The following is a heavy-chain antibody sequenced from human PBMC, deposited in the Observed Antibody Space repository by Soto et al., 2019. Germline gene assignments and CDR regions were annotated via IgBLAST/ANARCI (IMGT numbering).Heavy chain of an antibody. CDR2: INSDGSNR. Sequence: GGSLRLSCEASGVTFKNYWMHWVRQAPGKGLVWVSRINSDGSNRRYADPVQGRFTISRDNAKNTLFLQMNSLRAADTAVYFCARRCNRPNCYGMDVWGQGTTVTVSS. D-gene: IGHD6-6*01. CDR3: ARRCNRPNCYGMDV. CDR1: GVTFKNYW. V-gene: IGHV3-74*01. J-gene: IGHJ6*02.